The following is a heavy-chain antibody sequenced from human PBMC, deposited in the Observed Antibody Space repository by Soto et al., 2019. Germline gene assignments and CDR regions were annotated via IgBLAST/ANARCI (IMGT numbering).Heavy chain of an antibody. D-gene: IGHD3-22*01. Sequence: GGSLRLSCAASGFTVSSNYMSWVRQAPGKGLEWVSVIYSGGSTYYADSVKGRFTISRDNSKNTLYLQMNSLRAEDTAVYYCARDTSSGYYRDAFDIWGQGTMVTVSS. V-gene: IGHV3-66*01. CDR1: GFTVSSNY. CDR3: ARDTSSGYYRDAFDI. J-gene: IGHJ3*02. CDR2: IYSGGST.